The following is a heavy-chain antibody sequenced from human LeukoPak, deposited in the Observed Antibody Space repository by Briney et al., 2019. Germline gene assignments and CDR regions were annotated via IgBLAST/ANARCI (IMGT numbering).Heavy chain of an antibody. Sequence: GGSLRLSCAASGFTVSSNHMSWVRQAPGKGLEWVSVIYSGGSTDYADSVKGRFTISRNILKNTLYLQMNSLRAEDTAVYYCARGPAGYNWGQGTLVTVSS. V-gene: IGHV3-53*01. CDR3: ARGPAGYN. CDR1: GFTVSSNH. CDR2: IYSGGST. D-gene: IGHD1-1*01. J-gene: IGHJ4*02.